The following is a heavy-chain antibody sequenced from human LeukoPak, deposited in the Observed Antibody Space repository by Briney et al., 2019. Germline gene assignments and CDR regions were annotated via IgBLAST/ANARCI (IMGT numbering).Heavy chain of an antibody. V-gene: IGHV4-34*01. Sequence: SETLSLTCAAYGGSFSGYYWSWIRQPPGKGLEWIGEINHSGSTNYNPSLKSRVTISVDTSKNQFSLKLSSVTAADTAVYYCARPSTGYYDYWGQGTLVTVSS. D-gene: IGHD3-9*01. J-gene: IGHJ4*02. CDR1: GGSFSGYY. CDR2: INHSGST. CDR3: ARPSTGYYDY.